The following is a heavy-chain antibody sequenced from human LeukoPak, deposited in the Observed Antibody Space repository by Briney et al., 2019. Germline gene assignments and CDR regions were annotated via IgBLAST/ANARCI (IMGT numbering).Heavy chain of an antibody. J-gene: IGHJ4*02. CDR3: AKGPPDSSTWYKRTEG. CDR2: VSGSGETT. CDR1: GFTFSSYA. D-gene: IGHD6-13*01. V-gene: IGHV3-23*01. Sequence: PGGSLRLSCAASGFTFSSYAMSWVRQAPGKGLEWVSDVSGSGETTYYADSVKGRFTISRDNSKNTLYLQMNSLRAEDTAMYYCAKGPPDSSTWYKRTEGWGQGTLVTVSS.